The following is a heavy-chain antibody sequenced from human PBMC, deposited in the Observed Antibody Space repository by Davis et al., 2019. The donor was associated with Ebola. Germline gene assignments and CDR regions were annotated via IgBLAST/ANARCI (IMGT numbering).Heavy chain of an antibody. CDR2: IIPIFGTA. CDR3: ARAPTYYYDSSGYYGWFDP. J-gene: IGHJ5*02. Sequence: SVKVSCKASGYTFTSYGISWVRQAPGQGLEWMGGIIPIFGTANYAQKFQGRVTITADESTSTAYMELSSLRSEDTAVYYCARAPTYYYDSSGYYGWFDPWGQGTLVTVSS. V-gene: IGHV1-69*13. D-gene: IGHD3-22*01. CDR1: GYTFTSYG.